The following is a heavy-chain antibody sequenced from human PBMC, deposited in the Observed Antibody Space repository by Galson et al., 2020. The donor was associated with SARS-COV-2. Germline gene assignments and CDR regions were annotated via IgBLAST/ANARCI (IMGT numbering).Heavy chain of an antibody. V-gene: IGHV4-61*02. CDR2: ISESGTT. CDR1: GASITHGGNY. D-gene: IGHD3-9*01. Sequence: SETLSLTCTVSGASITHGGNYWSWIRQPAGKGPEWLGRISESGTTNYNPSLKDRATISRDPSNNQFSLSLTSMTAADTAVYFCARYLLRTSKYFDPWGPGVLVTGSS. CDR3: ARYLLRTSKYFDP. J-gene: IGHJ4*01.